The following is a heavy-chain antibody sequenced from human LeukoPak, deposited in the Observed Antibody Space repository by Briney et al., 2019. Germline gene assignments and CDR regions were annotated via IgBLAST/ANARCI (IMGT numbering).Heavy chain of an antibody. CDR2: IYYSGST. CDR3: ARHLPYYYDSSGATDDY. Sequence: KPSGTLSLTCTVSGGSVSSSSYYWGWIRQPPGKGLEWIGSIYYSGSTYYNPSLKSRVTISVDTSKNQFSLKLSSVAAADTAVYYCARHLPYYYDSSGATDDYWGQGTLVTVSS. J-gene: IGHJ4*02. CDR1: GGSVSSSSYY. D-gene: IGHD3-22*01. V-gene: IGHV4-39*01.